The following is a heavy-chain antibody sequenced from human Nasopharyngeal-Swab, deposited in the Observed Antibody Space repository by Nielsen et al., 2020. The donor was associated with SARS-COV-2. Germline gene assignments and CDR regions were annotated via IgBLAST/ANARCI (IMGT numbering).Heavy chain of an antibody. Sequence: SETLSLTCTVSGGSISSGSYYWSWIRQPAGKGLEWIGRIYTSGSTNYNPSLKSRVTISVDTSKNQFSLKLSSVTAADTAVYYCARDGAVAVVRGQGTLVTVSS. J-gene: IGHJ4*02. V-gene: IGHV4-61*02. CDR3: ARDGAVAVV. CDR2: IYTSGST. D-gene: IGHD6-19*01. CDR1: GGSISSGSYY.